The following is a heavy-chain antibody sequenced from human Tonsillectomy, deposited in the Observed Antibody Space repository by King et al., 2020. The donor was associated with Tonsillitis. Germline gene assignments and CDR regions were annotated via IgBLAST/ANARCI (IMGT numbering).Heavy chain of an antibody. CDR2: ISSSSSTR. V-gene: IGHV3-48*04. CDR3: ARGRRDGFTDY. J-gene: IGHJ4*02. Sequence: VQLVESGGGLVQPGGSLRLSCAASGFTFSSYSMNWVRQAPGKGLEWVSYISSSSSTRYYADSVKGRFTISRDNAKNSLYLQMNSLRAGDTAVYYCARGRRDGFTDYWGQGTLVTVSS. D-gene: IGHD5-24*01. CDR1: GFTFSSYS.